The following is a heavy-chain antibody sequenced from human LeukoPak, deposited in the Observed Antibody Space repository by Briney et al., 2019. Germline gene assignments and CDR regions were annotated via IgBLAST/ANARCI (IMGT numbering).Heavy chain of an antibody. CDR1: GITFSTFA. Sequence: GGSLRLSCAASGITFSTFAMTWVRQAPGRGLECVSVISGAGDRTYYAETVRGRFTVSRDNSKNTIYLQMSSLRAEDTAVYYCANRPLDYWGQGTLVTVSS. J-gene: IGHJ4*02. CDR3: ANRPLDY. V-gene: IGHV3-23*01. CDR2: ISGAGDRT.